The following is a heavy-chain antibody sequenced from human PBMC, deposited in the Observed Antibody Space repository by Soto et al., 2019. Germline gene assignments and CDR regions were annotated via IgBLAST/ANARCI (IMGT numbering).Heavy chain of an antibody. J-gene: IGHJ3*02. CDR3: AKHNYYYDSSGYPASDAFDI. CDR1: GFTFSSYS. V-gene: IGHV3-23*01. CDR2: ISGSGGST. D-gene: IGHD3-22*01. Sequence: PGGSLRLSCAASGFTFSSYSMSWVRQAPGKGLEWVSAISGSGGSTYYADSVKGRFTISRDNSKNTLYLQMNSLRAEDTAVYYCAKHNYYYDSSGYPASDAFDILGQGTMVTVSS.